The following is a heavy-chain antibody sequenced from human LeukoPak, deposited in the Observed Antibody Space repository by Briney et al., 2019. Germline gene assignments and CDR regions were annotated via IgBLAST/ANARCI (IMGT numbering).Heavy chain of an antibody. J-gene: IGHJ4*02. CDR3: ARQYCSSTSCYYYFDY. D-gene: IGHD2-2*01. Sequence: ASVKVSCKASGYTFTGYYMHWVRQAPGQGLEWMGRINPNSGGTNYAQKFQGRVTMTRDTSISTAYMELSRLRSDDTAVDYCARQYCSSTSCYYYFDYWGQGTLVTVSS. CDR1: GYTFTGYY. CDR2: INPNSGGT. V-gene: IGHV1-2*06.